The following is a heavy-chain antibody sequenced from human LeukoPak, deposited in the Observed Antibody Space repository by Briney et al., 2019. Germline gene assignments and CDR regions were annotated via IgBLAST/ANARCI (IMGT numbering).Heavy chain of an antibody. J-gene: IGHJ5*02. CDR2: IYYSGST. CDR3: ALGGLWFGELYWFDP. D-gene: IGHD3-10*01. V-gene: IGHV4-30-4*01. CDR1: GGSISSGDYY. Sequence: TSETLSLTCTVSGGSISSGDYYWRWIRQPPGRGLEWIVYIYYSGSTYYNPSLKSRVTISVDTSKNQFSLKLSSVTAADTAVYYCALGGLWFGELYWFDPWGQGTLVTVSS.